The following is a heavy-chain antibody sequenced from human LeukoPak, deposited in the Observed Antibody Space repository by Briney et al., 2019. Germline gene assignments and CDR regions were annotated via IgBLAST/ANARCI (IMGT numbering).Heavy chain of an antibody. CDR3: ARDLKYYFDY. CDR1: GYTFTSYD. V-gene: IGHV1-8*01. Sequence: ASVTVSCTASGYTFTSYDINWVRQAPGQGLEWMGWMNPNSGNTGYAQKFQGRVTMTRNTSISTAYMELSSLRSEDTAVYYCARDLKYYFDYWGQGTLVTVSS. CDR2: MNPNSGNT. J-gene: IGHJ4*02.